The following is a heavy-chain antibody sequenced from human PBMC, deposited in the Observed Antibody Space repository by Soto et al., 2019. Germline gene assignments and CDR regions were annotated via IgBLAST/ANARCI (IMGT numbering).Heavy chain of an antibody. CDR1: GFTFSSYA. CDR3: AKIIAVAASYCTNGVCPDY. Sequence: GGSLRLSCAASGFTFSSYAMSWVRQAPGKGLEWVSAISGSGGSTYYADSVKGRFTISRDNSKNTLYLQMNSLRAEDTAVYYCAKIIAVAASYCTNGVCPDYWGQGTLVTVSS. J-gene: IGHJ4*02. CDR2: ISGSGGST. D-gene: IGHD2-8*01. V-gene: IGHV3-23*01.